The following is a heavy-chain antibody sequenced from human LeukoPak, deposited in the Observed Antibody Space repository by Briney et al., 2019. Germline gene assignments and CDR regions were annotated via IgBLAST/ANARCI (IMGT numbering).Heavy chain of an antibody. J-gene: IGHJ4*02. V-gene: IGHV3-30*02. D-gene: IGHD3-10*01. Sequence: PGGSLRLSCAASGFTFSSYGMHWVRQAPGKGLEWVAFIRYDGSNKYYADSVKGRFTISRDNSKNTLYLQMNSLRAEDTAVYYCAKGALTWFGELPYYWGQGTLVTVSS. CDR3: AKGALTWFGELPYY. CDR2: IRYDGSNK. CDR1: GFTFSSYG.